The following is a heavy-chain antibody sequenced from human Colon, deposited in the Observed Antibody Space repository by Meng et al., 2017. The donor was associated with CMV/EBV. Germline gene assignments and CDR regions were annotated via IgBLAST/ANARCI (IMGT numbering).Heavy chain of an antibody. D-gene: IGHD3-3*01. Sequence: GESLKISCAAAGFDLSKYEMNWLRQAPGKGLEWISYISKIGSSIYYADSVEGRFTISKDNAKSLVYLEMNGLRGEDTAVYYCAREGPQASDFWSNYYKPLDYWGQGTLVTVSS. CDR2: ISKIGSSI. V-gene: IGHV3-48*03. CDR3: AREGPQASDFWSNYYKPLDY. J-gene: IGHJ4*02. CDR1: GFDLSKYE.